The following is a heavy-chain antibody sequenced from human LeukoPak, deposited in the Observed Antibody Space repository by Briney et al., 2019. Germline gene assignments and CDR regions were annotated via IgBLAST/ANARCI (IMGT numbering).Heavy chain of an antibody. D-gene: IGHD3-22*01. CDR3: ARVTGYMIEDYFDY. Sequence: PSETLSLTCTVSGGSISSYYWSWIRQPPGKGLEWIGYIYYSGSTNYNPSLKSRVTISVDTSKNQFSLKLKSVTAADTAVYYCARVTGYMIEDYFDYWGQGTLVTVSS. CDR1: GGSISSYY. CDR2: IYYSGST. J-gene: IGHJ4*02. V-gene: IGHV4-59*01.